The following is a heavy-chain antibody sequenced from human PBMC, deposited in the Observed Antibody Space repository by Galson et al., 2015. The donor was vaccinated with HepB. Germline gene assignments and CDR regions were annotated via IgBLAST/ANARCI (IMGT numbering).Heavy chain of an antibody. CDR3: AQLGTGY. CDR1: GFSIRSHY. V-gene: IGHV3-53*01. CDR2: IHGGNNR. J-gene: IGHJ4*02. D-gene: IGHD3-16*01. Sequence: SLRLSCAASGFSIRSHYMNWVRQAPGKGLEWVSLIHGGNNRYYADSVKGRFPISRDDSMSTLYLQMNSLRAEDTAVYYCAQLGTGYWGQGILVTVSS.